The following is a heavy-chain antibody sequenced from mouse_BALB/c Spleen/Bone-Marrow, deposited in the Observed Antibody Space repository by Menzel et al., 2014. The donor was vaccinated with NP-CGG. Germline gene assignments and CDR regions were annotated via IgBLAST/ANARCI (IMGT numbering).Heavy chain of an antibody. J-gene: IGHJ2*01. D-gene: IGHD2-4*01. Sequence: VQLKESGPELVKPGASVKISCKASGYSFTGYFINWVMQSRGKSLEWIGRINPYNADTFYNQMFKGKATLTVDKSSYTAHMELRSLASEDSAVYYCARSYDYDGRFDYWGQGTTLTVSS. CDR3: ARSYDYDGRFDY. V-gene: IGHV1-20*02. CDR2: INPYNADT. CDR1: GYSFTGYF.